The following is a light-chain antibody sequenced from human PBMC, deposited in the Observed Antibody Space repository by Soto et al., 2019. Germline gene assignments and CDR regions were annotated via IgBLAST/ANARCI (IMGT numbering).Light chain of an antibody. J-gene: IGKJ1*01. Sequence: EIVLTQSPATLSLSPGERATLSCRASQSVSNYLAWYQQKPGQAPRLLIYDASNRATGIPARFSGSGSGTDFTLTISSLEPEDFAVYYCQQRSNWPPTWTFGQGTKVEIK. CDR1: QSVSNY. CDR2: DAS. V-gene: IGKV3-11*01. CDR3: QQRSNWPPTWT.